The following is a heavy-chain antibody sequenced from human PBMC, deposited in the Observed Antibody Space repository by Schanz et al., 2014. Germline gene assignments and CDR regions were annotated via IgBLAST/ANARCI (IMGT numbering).Heavy chain of an antibody. CDR2: VFPNGIT. J-gene: IGHJ6*02. V-gene: IGHV4-4*07. Sequence: QVQLQESGPGLLKPSETLSLTCTVSGGSIRSYFWSWIRQPAGKALEWVGRVFPNGITNYNPSLKSRVTISLDTSKNQFSLTLTSLTAADTAVYYCARDSLRGATGGYGMDVWGQGTTDTVSS. D-gene: IGHD2-8*02. CDR3: ARDSLRGATGGYGMDV. CDR1: GGSIRSYF.